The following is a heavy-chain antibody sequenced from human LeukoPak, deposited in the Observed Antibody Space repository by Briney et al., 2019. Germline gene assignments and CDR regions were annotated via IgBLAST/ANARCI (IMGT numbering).Heavy chain of an antibody. CDR2: IKQDGSEK. J-gene: IGHJ3*02. Sequence: GGSLRLSCAASGFTFSRYWMSWVRQAPGKGLEWLANIKQDGSEKYYVDSVKGRFTISRDNAKNSLYLQMNSLRAEDTAVYYCAKDHCSSTSCHPGAFDIWGQGTMVTVSS. CDR3: AKDHCSSTSCHPGAFDI. CDR1: GFTFSRYW. D-gene: IGHD2-2*01. V-gene: IGHV3-7*03.